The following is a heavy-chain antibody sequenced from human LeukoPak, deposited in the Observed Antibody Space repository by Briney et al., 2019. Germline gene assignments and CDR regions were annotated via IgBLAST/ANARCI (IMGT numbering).Heavy chain of an antibody. V-gene: IGHV1-18*01. D-gene: IGHD6-19*01. CDR1: GYTFNSYG. CDR2: ISVYNGNT. CDR3: ARETRRAGDYFDY. J-gene: IGHJ4*02. Sequence: ASVKVSCKTSGYTFNSYGINWVRQAPGQGLEWMGWISVYNGNTNYAQKLQGRVTMTTDTSTSTAYMELRSPRSDDTAVYYCARETRRAGDYFDYWGQGTLVTVSS.